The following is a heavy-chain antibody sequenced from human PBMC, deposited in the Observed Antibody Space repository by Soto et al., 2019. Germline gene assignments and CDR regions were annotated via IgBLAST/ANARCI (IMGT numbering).Heavy chain of an antibody. CDR1: GGTFSSYT. J-gene: IGHJ4*02. CDR2: IIPILGIA. CDR3: APTSGYVPH. D-gene: IGHD5-12*01. Sequence: GGSLRLSCKASGGTFSSYTISWVRQAPGQGLEWMGRIIPILGIANYAQKFQGRVTITADNSTSTAYMELSSLRSEDTAVYYCAPTSGYVPHWGQGTLVTVSS. V-gene: IGHV1-69*02.